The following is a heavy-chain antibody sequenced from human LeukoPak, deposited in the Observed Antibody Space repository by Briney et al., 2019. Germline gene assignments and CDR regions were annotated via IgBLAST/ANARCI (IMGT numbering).Heavy chain of an antibody. J-gene: IGHJ4*02. Sequence: GGSLRLSCAVSGFTFSSYWMHWVRQAPGKGLEWVSTISGGGGSTYYADSVKGRFTISRDNSKNTPYLQVNSLRAEDTAVYHCAKGGKWDVTPFDYWGQGTLVTVSS. CDR1: GFTFSSYW. D-gene: IGHD1-26*01. CDR3: AKGGKWDVTPFDY. V-gene: IGHV3-23*01. CDR2: ISGGGGST.